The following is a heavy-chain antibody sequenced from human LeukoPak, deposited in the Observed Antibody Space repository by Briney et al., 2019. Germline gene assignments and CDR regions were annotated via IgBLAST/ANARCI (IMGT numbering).Heavy chain of an antibody. V-gene: IGHV5-51*01. J-gene: IGHJ4*02. Sequence: GESLKISCKGSGYSFTSYWIGWVRQMPGKGLEWMGIIYPGDSDTRYSPSFQGQVTISADKSTSTAYLQWSSLKASDTAMYYCARLVTSYDYVWGSYSDWGQGTLVTVSS. CDR1: GYSFTSYW. D-gene: IGHD3-16*01. CDR3: ARLVTSYDYVWGSYSD. CDR2: IYPGDSDT.